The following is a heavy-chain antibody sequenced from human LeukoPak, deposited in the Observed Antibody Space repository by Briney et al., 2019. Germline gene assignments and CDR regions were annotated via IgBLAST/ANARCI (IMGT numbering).Heavy chain of an antibody. J-gene: IGHJ4*02. CDR3: ARVDRSSSNYFDY. CDR1: GFTFSSNS. V-gene: IGHV3-48*04. D-gene: IGHD6-6*01. Sequence: GGSLRLSCAASGFTFSSNSMNWVRQAPGKGLEWVSYISSGSGTIYYADSVKGRFTISRDNAKNSLYLQMNSLRAEDTAVYYCARVDRSSSNYFDYWGQGTLVTVSS. CDR2: ISSGSGTI.